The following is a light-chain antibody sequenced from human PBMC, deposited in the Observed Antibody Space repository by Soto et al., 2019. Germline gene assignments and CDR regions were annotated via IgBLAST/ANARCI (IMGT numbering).Light chain of an antibody. Sequence: QSVLTQPPSASGTPGQTVAISCSGSYSNIGTTTVNWYQKIPGTAPKLLIYNNDQRPSGVPHRFSASKSGASASLAISGLHSEDEADYYCAAWDDSLNGLVFGGGTKLTVL. CDR1: YSNIGTTT. CDR3: AAWDDSLNGLV. V-gene: IGLV1-44*01. J-gene: IGLJ2*01. CDR2: NND.